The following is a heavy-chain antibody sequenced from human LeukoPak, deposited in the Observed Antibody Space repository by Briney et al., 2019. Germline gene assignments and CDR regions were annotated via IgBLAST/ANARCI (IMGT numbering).Heavy chain of an antibody. CDR3: ARGRGYYDSSGYYRKGGYYYYGMDV. CDR2: INHSGST. D-gene: IGHD3-22*01. J-gene: IGHJ6*02. V-gene: IGHV4-34*01. CDR1: GGSFSGYY. Sequence: SETLSLTCAVYGGSFSGYYWSWIRQPPGKGLEWIGEINHSGSTNYNPSLKSRVTISVDTSKNQLSLKLSSVTAADTAVYYCARGRGYYDSSGYYRKGGYYYYGMDVWGQGTTVTVSS.